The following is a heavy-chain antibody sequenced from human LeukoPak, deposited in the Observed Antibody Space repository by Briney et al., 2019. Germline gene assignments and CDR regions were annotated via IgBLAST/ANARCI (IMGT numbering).Heavy chain of an antibody. J-gene: IGHJ5*02. CDR1: GGSISSGNYY. D-gene: IGHD3-10*01. CDR2: IHHSGST. Sequence: SETLSLTCTVSGGSISSGNYYWSWIRQHPGKGLEWIGYIHHSGSTYYNPSLKSRVIISVDTSRNQFSLKLNSVTAADTAVYYCATYGSGSYRFDPWGQGTLVTVSS. V-gene: IGHV4-31*03. CDR3: ATYGSGSYRFDP.